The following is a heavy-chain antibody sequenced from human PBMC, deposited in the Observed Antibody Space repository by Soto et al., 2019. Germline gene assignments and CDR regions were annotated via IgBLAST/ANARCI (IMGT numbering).Heavy chain of an antibody. Sequence: ASVKVSCKASCYTFTSYGISLFRHSTGQWLECMVWISAYNGNTNYAQKLQGRVTMTTDTSTSTAYMELRSLRSDDTAVYYCAREGPPSTCVEGSGGSCYWFEPWGQGTLVTVSS. CDR1: CYTFTSYG. J-gene: IGHJ5*02. V-gene: IGHV1-18*01. CDR2: ISAYNGNT. CDR3: AREGPPSTCVEGSGGSCYWFEP. D-gene: IGHD2-15*01.